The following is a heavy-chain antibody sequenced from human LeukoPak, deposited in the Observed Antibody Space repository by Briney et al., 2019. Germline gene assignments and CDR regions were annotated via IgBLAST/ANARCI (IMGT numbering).Heavy chain of an antibody. J-gene: IGHJ4*02. CDR1: GFSFSRYW. Sequence: SGGSLRLSCAASGFSFSRYWMSWVRQAPVRGLEWVANIKPDGSEIYYVDSVKGRFTISRDNAKNSLYLQMNSLRAEDTAVYYCARDLNWETYWGQGTLVSVSS. D-gene: IGHD7-27*01. V-gene: IGHV3-7*01. CDR3: ARDLNWETY. CDR2: IKPDGSEI.